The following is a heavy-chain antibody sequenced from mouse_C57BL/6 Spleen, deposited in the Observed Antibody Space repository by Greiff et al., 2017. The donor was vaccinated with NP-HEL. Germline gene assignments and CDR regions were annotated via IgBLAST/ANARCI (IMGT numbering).Heavy chain of an antibody. CDR1: GYTFTSYW. D-gene: IGHD2-5*01. V-gene: IGHV1-64*01. CDR3: ASPDSNRENFDY. CDR2: IHPNSGST. Sequence: VQLQQPGAELVKPGASVKLSCKASGYTFTSYWMHWVKQRPGQGLEWIGMIHPNSGSTNYNEKFKSKATLTVDKSSSTAYMQLSSLTSEDSAVYYCASPDSNRENFDYWGQGTTLTVSS. J-gene: IGHJ2*01.